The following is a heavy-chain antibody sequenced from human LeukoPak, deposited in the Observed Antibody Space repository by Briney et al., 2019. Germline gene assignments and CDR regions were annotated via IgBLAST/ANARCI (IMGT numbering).Heavy chain of an antibody. D-gene: IGHD6-19*01. CDR3: ARDDGLAVVKYLGDAFDI. CDR1: GYTFTSYG. V-gene: IGHV1-18*01. CDR2: ISAYNGNT. J-gene: IGHJ3*02. Sequence: ASVKVSCKASGYTFTSYGISWVRQAPGQGLEWMGWISAYNGNTNYAQKLQGRVTMTTDTSTSTAYMELRSLRSDDTAVYYCARDDGLAVVKYLGDAFDIWGQGTMVTVSS.